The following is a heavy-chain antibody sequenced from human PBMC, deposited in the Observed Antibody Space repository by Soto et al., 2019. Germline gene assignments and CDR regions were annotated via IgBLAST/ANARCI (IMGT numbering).Heavy chain of an antibody. CDR2: IYHSGST. Sequence: PSETLSLTCAVSGGSISSGGYSWSWIRQPPGKGLEWIGYIYHSGSTYYNPSLKSRVTISVDRSKNQFSLKLSSVTAEDTAVYYCARPPGYISDWHYFDLWGQGTLVTVSS. CDR1: GGSISSGGYS. V-gene: IGHV4-30-2*01. CDR3: ARPPGYISDWHYFDL. D-gene: IGHD2-21*02. J-gene: IGHJ4*02.